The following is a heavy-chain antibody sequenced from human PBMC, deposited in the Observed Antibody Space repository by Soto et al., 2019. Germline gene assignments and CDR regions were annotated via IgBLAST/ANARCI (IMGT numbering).Heavy chain of an antibody. J-gene: IGHJ4*02. D-gene: IGHD3-3*01. CDR2: ISASGGNA. CDR1: GFAFSSYA. Sequence: EVRLLESGGGLVQPGGSLRLSCAASGFAFSSYAMSWVRQAPGKGLEWVSAISASGGNAYYPDSVKGRLTISRDNAKSTRYLQLNSLRAEDTAVYDCALSDHEFWHGYYPHFDYWGQGTLVTVSS. CDR3: ALSDHEFWHGYYPHFDY. V-gene: IGHV3-23*01.